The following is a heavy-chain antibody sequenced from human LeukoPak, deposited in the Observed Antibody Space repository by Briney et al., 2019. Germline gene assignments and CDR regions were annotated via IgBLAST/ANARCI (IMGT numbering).Heavy chain of an antibody. CDR1: GGPIFSSPYY. D-gene: IGHD4-17*01. Sequence: PSETLSLTCTVSGGPIFSSPYYWGWIRQPPGKGLEWIASVDFSGNTFYKPSLKSRVTISVDTSKNQFSLKLSSVTAADTAVYYCAREGEDGDYTFDYWGQGTLVTVSS. V-gene: IGHV4-39*07. CDR2: VDFSGNT. J-gene: IGHJ4*02. CDR3: AREGEDGDYTFDY.